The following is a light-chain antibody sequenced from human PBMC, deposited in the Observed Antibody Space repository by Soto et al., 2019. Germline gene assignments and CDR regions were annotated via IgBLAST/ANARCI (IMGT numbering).Light chain of an antibody. J-gene: IGKJ5*01. CDR1: QSVSSN. CDR2: GAS. Sequence: EIVMMQSPATLSVSPGERATLSCRASQSVSSNLAWYQQKPGQAPRLLIYGASTRATGIPARFSGSGSVTEFTLTISSLQSEDFAVYYCQQYNNWLSITFGQGTRLEIK. CDR3: QQYNNWLSIT. V-gene: IGKV3-15*01.